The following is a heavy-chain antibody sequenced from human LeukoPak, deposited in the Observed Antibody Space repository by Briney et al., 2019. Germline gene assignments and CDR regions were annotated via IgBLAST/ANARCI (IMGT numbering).Heavy chain of an antibody. CDR1: GGSIRSGDNY. CDR2: INHSGST. D-gene: IGHD2-21*01. CDR3: ASWGHHGYSVY. Sequence: KPSETLSLTCTVAGGSIRSGDNYWTWIRQHPGKGLEWIGEINHSGSTNYNPSLKSRVTISVDTSKNQFSLKLSSVTAADTAVYYCASWGHHGYSVYWGQGTLVTVSS. V-gene: IGHV4-31*03. J-gene: IGHJ4*02.